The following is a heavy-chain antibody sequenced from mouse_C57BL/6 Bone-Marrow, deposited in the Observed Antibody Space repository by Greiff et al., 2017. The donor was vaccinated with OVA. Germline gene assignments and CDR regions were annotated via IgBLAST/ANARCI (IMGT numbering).Heavy chain of an antibody. CDR2: ISYSGST. CDR3: ARSRDYDGPYYYAMDY. J-gene: IGHJ4*01. CDR1: GYSITSDY. V-gene: IGHV3-8*01. Sequence: EVKLMESGPGLAKPSQTLSLTCSVTGYSITSDYWNWIRKFPGNKLEYMGYISYSGSTYYNPSLKSRISITRDTSKNQYYLQLNSVTTEDTATYYCARSRDYDGPYYYAMDYWGQGTSVTVSS. D-gene: IGHD2-3*01.